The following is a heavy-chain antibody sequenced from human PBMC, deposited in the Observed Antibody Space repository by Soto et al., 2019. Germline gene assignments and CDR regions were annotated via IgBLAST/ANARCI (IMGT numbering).Heavy chain of an antibody. J-gene: IGHJ6*03. V-gene: IGHV5-51*01. CDR3: ARGSSSQYYYYYYMDV. CDR2: IYPGDSDT. CDR1: GYSFTSYW. D-gene: IGHD6-13*01. Sequence: GESLKISCKGSGYSFTSYWIGWVRQMPGKGLEWMGIIYPGDSDTRYSPSFQGQVTISADKSISTAYLQWSSLKASDTAMYYCARGSSSQYYYYYYMDVWGKGTTVTVSS.